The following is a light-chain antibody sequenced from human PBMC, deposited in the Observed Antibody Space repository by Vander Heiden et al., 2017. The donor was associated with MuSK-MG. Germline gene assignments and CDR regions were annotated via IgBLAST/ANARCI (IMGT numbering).Light chain of an antibody. CDR3: SSYAGSSTVV. V-gene: IGLV2-8*01. Sequence: QSALTQPPSASGSPGPSVTISCTGTSSDVGGYNYVSWYQQHPGKAPKLLIQEVTKRPSGVPARFSGSKSGNTASLTVSGLQAEDEADYHCSSYAGSSTVVFGGGTKLTVL. CDR2: EVT. CDR1: SSDVGGYNY. J-gene: IGLJ2*01.